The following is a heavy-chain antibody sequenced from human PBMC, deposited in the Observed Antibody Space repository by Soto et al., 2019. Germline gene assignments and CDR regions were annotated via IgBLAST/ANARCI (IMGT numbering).Heavy chain of an antibody. CDR1: GFTFSSYG. Sequence: GGSLRLSCAASGFTFSSYGMHWVRQAPGKGLEWVAVISYDGSNKYYADSVKGRFTISRDNSKNTLYLQMNSLRAEDTAVYYCAKDQYGYYDILTGPHDYYYGMDVWGQGTTVTVS. CDR2: ISYDGSNK. V-gene: IGHV3-30*18. CDR3: AKDQYGYYDILTGPHDYYYGMDV. J-gene: IGHJ6*02. D-gene: IGHD3-9*01.